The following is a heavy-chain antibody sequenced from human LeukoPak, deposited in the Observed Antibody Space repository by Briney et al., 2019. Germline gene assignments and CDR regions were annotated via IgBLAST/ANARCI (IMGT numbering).Heavy chain of an antibody. J-gene: IGHJ5*02. CDR1: GLTFSSYE. CDR2: ISSSGSTI. D-gene: IGHD5-18*01. Sequence: GGSLRLSCAASGLTFSSYEMNWVRQAPGKGLEWVSYISSSGSTIYYADSVKGRFTISRDNAKNSLYLQMNSLRAEDTAVYYCAVAPGYSYGPAWGQGTLVTVSS. V-gene: IGHV3-48*03. CDR3: AVAPGYSYGPA.